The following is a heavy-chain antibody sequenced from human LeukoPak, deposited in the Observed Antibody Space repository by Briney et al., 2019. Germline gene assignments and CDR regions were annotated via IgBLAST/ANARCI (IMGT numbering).Heavy chain of an antibody. J-gene: IGHJ4*02. D-gene: IGHD2-15*01. CDR1: GGSFSGYY. CDR2: IYYSGST. CDR3: ARGVVVAADRSYYFDY. Sequence: SETLSLTCAVYGGSFSGYYWSWIRQHPGKGLEWIGYIYYSGSTYYNPSLKSRVTISVDTSKNQFSLKLSSVTAADTAVYYCARGVVVAADRSYYFDYWGQGTLVTVSS. V-gene: IGHV4-31*11.